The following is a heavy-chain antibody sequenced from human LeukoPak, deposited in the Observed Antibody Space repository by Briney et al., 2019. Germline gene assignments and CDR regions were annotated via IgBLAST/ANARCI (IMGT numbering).Heavy chain of an antibody. V-gene: IGHV4-61*02. CDR2: IYTSGST. CDR1: GGSISSGSYY. CDR3: AREGSGSYYPHDAFDI. D-gene: IGHD1-26*01. J-gene: IGHJ3*02. Sequence: PSQTLSLTCTVSGGSISSGSYYWSWIRQPAGKGLEWIGRIYTSGSTNYNPSLKSRVTISVDTSKNQFSLKLSSVTAADTAVYYCAREGSGSYYPHDAFDIWGQGTMVTVSS.